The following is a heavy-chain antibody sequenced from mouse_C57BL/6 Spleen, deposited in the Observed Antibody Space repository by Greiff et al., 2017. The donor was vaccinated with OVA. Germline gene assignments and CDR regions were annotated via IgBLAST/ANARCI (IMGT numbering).Heavy chain of an antibody. V-gene: IGHV3-6*01. Sequence: DVKLQESGPGLVKPSQSLSLTCSVTGYSITSGYYWNWIRQFPGNKLEWMGYISYDGSNNYNPSLKNRISITRDTSKNQFFLKLNSVTTEDTATYYCARGLRGYFDYWGQGTTLTVSS. CDR3: ARGLRGYFDY. D-gene: IGHD6-5*01. CDR1: GYSITSGYY. CDR2: ISYDGSN. J-gene: IGHJ2*01.